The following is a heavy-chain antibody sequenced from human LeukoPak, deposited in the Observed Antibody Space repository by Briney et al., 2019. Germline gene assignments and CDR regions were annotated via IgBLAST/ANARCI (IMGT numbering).Heavy chain of an antibody. J-gene: IGHJ6*03. CDR3: ARGQWFSYYYYMDV. D-gene: IGHD3-22*01. V-gene: IGHV3-23*01. CDR1: GFTFSSYD. Sequence: GALRLSCAASGFTFSSYDMSWVRQAPGKGLEWVSVISGSGGSTYYADSVKGRFTISRDNAKDTLYLQMNSLRAEDTGVYYCARGQWFSYYYYMDVWGKGTTVTVSS. CDR2: ISGSGGST.